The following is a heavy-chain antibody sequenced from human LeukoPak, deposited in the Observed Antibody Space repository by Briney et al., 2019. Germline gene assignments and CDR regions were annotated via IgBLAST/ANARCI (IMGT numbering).Heavy chain of an antibody. CDR2: IYYSGST. Sequence: SETLSLTCAVYGGSISSSSYYWGWIRQPPGKGLEWIGNIYYSGSTYYNPSLKSRVTTSVDTSKNQFSLKLSSVTAADTAVYYCARERSTSLYYYYYMDVWGKGTTVTVSS. V-gene: IGHV4-39*07. J-gene: IGHJ6*03. CDR1: GGSISSSSYY. CDR3: ARERSTSLYYYYYMDV. D-gene: IGHD2-2*01.